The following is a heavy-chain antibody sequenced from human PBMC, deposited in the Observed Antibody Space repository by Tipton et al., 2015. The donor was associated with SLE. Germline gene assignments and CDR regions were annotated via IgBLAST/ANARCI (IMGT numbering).Heavy chain of an antibody. J-gene: IGHJ6*03. D-gene: IGHD6-6*01. CDR1: GGSISSRSYY. CDR2: TYYMGTT. V-gene: IGHV4-39*07. Sequence: TLSLTCTVSGGSISSRSYYWGWIRQPPGKGLEYIGSTYYMGTTYYNPSPKSRITISADTSKNQFSLKLSSVTAADTAVYYCARGRYSSSSVYYYYYMDVWGKGTTVTVSS. CDR3: ARGRYSSSSVYYYYYMDV.